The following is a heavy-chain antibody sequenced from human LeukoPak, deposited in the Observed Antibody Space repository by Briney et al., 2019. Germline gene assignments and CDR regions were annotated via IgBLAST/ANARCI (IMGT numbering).Heavy chain of an antibody. Sequence: SETLSLTCAVYGGSFSGYYWSWIRQPPGKGLEWIGYIYYSGSTNYNPSLKSRVTMSVDTSKNQFSLKLSSVTAADTAVYYCARAQRLAAAGRSSYWYFDLWGRGTLVTVTS. CDR1: GGSFSGYY. V-gene: IGHV4-59*01. CDR3: ARAQRLAAAGRSSYWYFDL. D-gene: IGHD6-13*01. J-gene: IGHJ2*01. CDR2: IYYSGST.